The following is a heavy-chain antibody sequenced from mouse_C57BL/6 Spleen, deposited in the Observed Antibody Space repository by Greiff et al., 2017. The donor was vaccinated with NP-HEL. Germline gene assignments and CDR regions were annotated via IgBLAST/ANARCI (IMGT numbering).Heavy chain of an antibody. CDR3: AEHGSSWFAY. CDR1: GFTFSSYT. CDR2: ISGGGGNT. D-gene: IGHD1-1*01. J-gene: IGHJ3*01. V-gene: IGHV5-9*01. Sequence: EVMLVESGGGLVKPGGSLKLSCAASGFTFSSYTMSWVRQTPEKRLEWVATISGGGGNTYYPDSVTGRFTISSDDAKNTLYLQMSSLRSAATALYTCAEHGSSWFAYWGQGTLVTVSA.